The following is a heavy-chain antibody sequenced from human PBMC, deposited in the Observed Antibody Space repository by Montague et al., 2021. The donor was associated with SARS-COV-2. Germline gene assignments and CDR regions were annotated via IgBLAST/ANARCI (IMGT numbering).Heavy chain of an antibody. CDR3: ARDLRYFDWLFHSSGYYNYFDY. CDR1: GFTFRNYA. D-gene: IGHD3-9*01. J-gene: IGHJ4*02. Sequence: SLRLSCAASGFTFRNYAMHWVRQAPGKGLEWLTIIAPYGDDADYAGSVKGRFTISRDNAKNSLYLQMNSLRAEDTAVYYCARDLRYFDWLFHSSGYYNYFDYWGQGTLVTVSS. CDR2: IAPYGDDA. V-gene: IGHV3-30*04.